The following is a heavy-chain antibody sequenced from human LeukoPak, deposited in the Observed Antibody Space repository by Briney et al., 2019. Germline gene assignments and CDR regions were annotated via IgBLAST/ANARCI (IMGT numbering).Heavy chain of an antibody. J-gene: IGHJ4*02. D-gene: IGHD6-13*01. V-gene: IGHV3-23*01. CDR1: GFTFSNYA. Sequence: GGSLRLSCAASGFTFSNYAMSWVRQAPGKGLEWVSTITGGGGSTYYADSVKGRLTISRDDFKNTLYLQMSSLRDEDTAVYYWTSYSRSLDYWGQGTLVTVSS. CDR2: ITGGGGST. CDR3: TSYSRSLDY.